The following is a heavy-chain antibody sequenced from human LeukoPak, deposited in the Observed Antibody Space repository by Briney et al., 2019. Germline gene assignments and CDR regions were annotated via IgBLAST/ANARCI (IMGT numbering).Heavy chain of an antibody. CDR1: GGSISSGDYY. CDR2: IYYSGST. D-gene: IGHD3-3*01. V-gene: IGHV4-30-4*01. CDR3: ARGKTIFGVVIGYYYGMDV. Sequence: SETLSLTCTVSGGSISSGDYYWSWIRQPPGKGLEWIGYIYYSGSTYYNPSLKSRVTISVDTSKNQFSLKLSSVTAADTAVYYCARGKTIFGVVIGYYYGMDVWGQGTTVTVSS. J-gene: IGHJ6*02.